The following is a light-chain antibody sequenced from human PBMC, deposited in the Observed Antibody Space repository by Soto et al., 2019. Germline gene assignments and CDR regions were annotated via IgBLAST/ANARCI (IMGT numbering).Light chain of an antibody. CDR1: QTISSW. J-gene: IGKJ1*01. V-gene: IGKV1-5*03. Sequence: DIQMTQSPATLSGSVGDRVTITCRASQTISSWLAWYQQKPGKAPKLLIYNASTLKSGVPSRFSGSGSGTEFTLTISSLQPDDFATSYCQHYNSYSEACGQGTKVELK. CDR3: QHYNSYSEA. CDR2: NAS.